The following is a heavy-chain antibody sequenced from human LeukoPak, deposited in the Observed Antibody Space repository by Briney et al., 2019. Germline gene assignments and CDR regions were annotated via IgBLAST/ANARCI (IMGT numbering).Heavy chain of an antibody. CDR1: GGSISSSSYY. CDR3: ARQDYDSSDYYPVY. J-gene: IGHJ4*02. D-gene: IGHD3-22*01. V-gene: IGHV4-39*01. Sequence: SETLSLTCTVSGGSISSSSYYWGWIRQPPGKGLEWIGSIYYSGSTYYNPSLKSRVTISVDTSKNQFSLKLSSVTAADTAVYYCARQDYDSSDYYPVYWGQGTLVTVSS. CDR2: IYYSGST.